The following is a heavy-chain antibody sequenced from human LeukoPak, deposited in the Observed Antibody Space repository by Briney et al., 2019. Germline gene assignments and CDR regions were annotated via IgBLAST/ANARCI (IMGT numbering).Heavy chain of an antibody. CDR1: GFTFSNHW. CDR3: ARDRDYHDDRTDYYYDAFDI. V-gene: IGHV3-7*01. J-gene: IGHJ3*02. CDR2: VKQDESEK. D-gene: IGHD3-22*01. Sequence: GGSLRLSCAGSGFTFSNHWMTWVRQAPGKGLEWVANVKQDESEKHYVDSVKGRFTISRDNAKSSLYLRMDSLRVEDTAVYYCARDRDYHDDRTDYYYDAFDIWGQGTTVTVSS.